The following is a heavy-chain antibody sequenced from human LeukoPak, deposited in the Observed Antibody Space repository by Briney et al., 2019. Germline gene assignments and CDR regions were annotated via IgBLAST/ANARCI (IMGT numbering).Heavy chain of an antibody. J-gene: IGHJ5*02. CDR3: ARGQYCSGGSCFKGWFDP. Sequence: ASVKVSCKASGYTFTSYDINWVRQATGQGLEWMGWMNPNSGNTGYAQKFQGRVTITRNTSISTAYMELSSLRSEDTAVYYCARGQYCSGGSCFKGWFDPWGQGTLVTVSS. V-gene: IGHV1-8*03. D-gene: IGHD2-15*01. CDR1: GYTFTSYD. CDR2: MNPNSGNT.